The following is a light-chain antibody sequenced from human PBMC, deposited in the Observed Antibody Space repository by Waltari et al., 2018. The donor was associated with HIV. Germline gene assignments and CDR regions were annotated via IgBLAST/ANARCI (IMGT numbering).Light chain of an antibody. J-gene: IGKJ1*01. CDR2: RTS. Sequence: DIQMTQSPSTLSASVGDRVTITCRASQRINRWLAWYQQKPGKAPNLLIYRTSSLESGVPSRFSGSGSGTEFTLTISSLQPDDFATYYCQQYNSYWTFGQGTKVEIK. V-gene: IGKV1-5*03. CDR1: QRINRW. CDR3: QQYNSYWT.